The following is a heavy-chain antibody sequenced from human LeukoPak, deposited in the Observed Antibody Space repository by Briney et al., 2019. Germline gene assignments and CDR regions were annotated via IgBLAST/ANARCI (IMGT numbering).Heavy chain of an antibody. CDR2: IYYSGST. V-gene: IGHV4-59*12. D-gene: IGHD3-10*02. Sequence: PSETLSLTCTVSGGSISSYYWSWIRQPPGKGLEWIGYIYYSGSTNYNPSLKSRVTISVDTSKNQFSLKLSSVTAADTAVYYCARVSVDYYIRPAFDIWGQGTMVTVSS. J-gene: IGHJ3*02. CDR3: ARVSVDYYIRPAFDI. CDR1: GGSISSYY.